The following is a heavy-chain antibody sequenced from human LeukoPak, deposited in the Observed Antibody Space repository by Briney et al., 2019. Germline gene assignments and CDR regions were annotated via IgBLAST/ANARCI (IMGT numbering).Heavy chain of an antibody. CDR2: INHSGST. CDR1: GGSFSGYY. Sequence: PSETLSLTCAVYGGSFSGYYWSWIRQPPGRGLEWIGEINHSGSTNYNPSLKSRVTISVDTSKNQFSLKLSSVTAADTAVYYCARGPLNIYYFDYWGQGTLVTVSS. CDR3: ARGPLNIYYFDY. V-gene: IGHV4-34*01. J-gene: IGHJ4*02.